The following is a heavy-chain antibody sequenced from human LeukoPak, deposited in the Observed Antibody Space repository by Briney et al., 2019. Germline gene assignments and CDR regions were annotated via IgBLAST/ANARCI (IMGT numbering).Heavy chain of an antibody. Sequence: ASVKVSCKASGGTFSSYPISWVRQAPGQGLEWMGGIIPMFDTADFPQKFQGRVTITADTSTSTAYMELRSLRSDDTAVYYCARRLLWFGESYFDYWGQGTLVTVSS. CDR1: GGTFSSYP. CDR2: IIPMFDTA. D-gene: IGHD3-10*01. V-gene: IGHV1-69*06. CDR3: ARRLLWFGESYFDY. J-gene: IGHJ4*02.